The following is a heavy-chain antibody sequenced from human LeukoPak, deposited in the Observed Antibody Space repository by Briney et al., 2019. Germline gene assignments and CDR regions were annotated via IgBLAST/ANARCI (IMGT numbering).Heavy chain of an antibody. CDR2: INHSGST. CDR3: ARVGSSSWYFSLDY. J-gene: IGHJ4*02. Sequence: SETLSLTCAVYGGSFSGYYWSWIRQPPGKGLEWIGEINHSGSTNYNPSLKSRVTISVDTSKNQFSLKLRSVTAADTAVYYCARVGSSSWYFSLDYWGQGTLVTVSS. CDR1: GGSFSGYY. V-gene: IGHV4-34*01. D-gene: IGHD6-13*01.